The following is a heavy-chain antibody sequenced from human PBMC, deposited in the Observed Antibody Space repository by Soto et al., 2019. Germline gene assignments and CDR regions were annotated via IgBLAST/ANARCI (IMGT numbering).Heavy chain of an antibody. CDR1: GFRFTNYG. V-gene: IGHV1-18*01. D-gene: IGHD3-22*01. CDR2: ITPNNADT. Sequence: ASVKVSCNTSGFRFTNYGFTWVRQAPGQGLEWMGWITPNNADTHYAQKFQGRVTMTTDTGRGAVYMELRSLRSGDTAMYYWARDRVVDSSGLSLFDIWAQ. J-gene: IGHJ3*02. CDR3: ARDRVVDSSGLSLFDI.